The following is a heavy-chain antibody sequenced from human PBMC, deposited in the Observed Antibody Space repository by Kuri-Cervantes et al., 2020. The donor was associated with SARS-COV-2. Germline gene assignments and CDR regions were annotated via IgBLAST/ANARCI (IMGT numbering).Heavy chain of an antibody. CDR3: ARGMGAGATSWSFDY. V-gene: IGHV3-30-3*01. Sequence: GESLKISCAASGFTFSSYAMHWVRQAPGKGLEWVAVISYDGSNKYYADSVKGRFTISRDNSKNTLYLQMNSLRAEDTAVYYCARGMGAGATSWSFDYWGQGTLVTVSS. CDR1: GFTFSSYA. J-gene: IGHJ4*02. D-gene: IGHD1-26*01. CDR2: ISYDGSNK.